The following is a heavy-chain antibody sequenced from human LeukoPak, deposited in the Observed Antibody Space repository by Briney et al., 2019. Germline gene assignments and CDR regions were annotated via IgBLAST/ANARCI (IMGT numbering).Heavy chain of an antibody. CDR3: AREGMVRGVPDAFDL. J-gene: IGHJ3*01. CDR1: GFTFSSYW. CDR2: IKQDGIEK. D-gene: IGHD3-10*01. Sequence: GSLRLSCAASGFTFSSYWMDWVRQVPGKGLEWVANIKQDGIEKYFVGSVKGRFAISRDNAKNSLYLQMNSLRVEDTAVYYCAREGMVRGVPDAFDLWGQGTMVTVSS. V-gene: IGHV3-7*01.